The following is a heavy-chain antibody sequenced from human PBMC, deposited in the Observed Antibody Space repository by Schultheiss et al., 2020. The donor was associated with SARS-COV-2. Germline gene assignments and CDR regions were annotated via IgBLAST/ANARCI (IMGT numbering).Heavy chain of an antibody. CDR3: ARGDYYGSGSKFDY. J-gene: IGHJ4*02. CDR2: IYSSGST. D-gene: IGHD3-10*01. CDR1: GGSVSGYY. V-gene: IGHV4-4*07. Sequence: SETLSLTCTVSGGSVSGYYWSWIRQPAGKGLEWIGRIYSSGSTIYNPSLKSRVTMSVDTSKNQFSLKLTSVTAADTAVYYCARGDYYGSGSKFDYWGQGTLVTVSS.